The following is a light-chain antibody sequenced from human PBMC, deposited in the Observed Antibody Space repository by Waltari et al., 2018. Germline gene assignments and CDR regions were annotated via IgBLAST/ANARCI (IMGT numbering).Light chain of an antibody. CDR3: LLFMGSAIWV. V-gene: IGLV8-61*01. Sequence: QTVVTQEPSFSVSPGGTVTLTCGLSSGSVSTSYYPSWYQQTPGQAPRTLIYSTNTRSSGVPDRFSGSILGNKAALTITGAQADDESHYYCLLFMGSAIWVFGGGTKLTVV. J-gene: IGLJ3*02. CDR1: SGSVSTSYY. CDR2: STN.